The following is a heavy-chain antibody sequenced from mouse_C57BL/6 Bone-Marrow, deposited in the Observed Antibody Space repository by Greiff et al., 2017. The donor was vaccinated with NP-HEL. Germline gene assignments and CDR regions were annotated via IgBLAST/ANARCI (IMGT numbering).Heavy chain of an antibody. CDR1: GFSLTSYG. J-gene: IGHJ2*01. CDR2: IWRGGST. Sequence: VQLVESGPGLVQPSQSLSITCTVSGFSLTSYGVHWVRQSPGKGLEWLGVIWRGGSTDYNAAFMSRLSITKDNPKSQVFFKMNSLQADDTAIYYCAKEDSNYVGLFDYWGQGTTLTVSS. CDR3: AKEDSNYVGLFDY. D-gene: IGHD2-5*01. V-gene: IGHV2-5*01.